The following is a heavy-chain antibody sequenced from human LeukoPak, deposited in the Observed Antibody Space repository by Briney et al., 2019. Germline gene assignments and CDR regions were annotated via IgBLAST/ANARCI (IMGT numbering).Heavy chain of an antibody. CDR2: IYSGAST. J-gene: IGHJ4*02. Sequence: GGSLRLSCAASGFTVSSNYMSWVRQAPGKGLEWVSVIYSGASTYYADSVKGRFTISRDNSKNTLYLQMNSLRAEDTAVYYCARGDWNYPFDYWGQGTLVTVSS. CDR3: ARGDWNYPFDY. CDR1: GFTVSSNY. V-gene: IGHV3-53*01. D-gene: IGHD1-7*01.